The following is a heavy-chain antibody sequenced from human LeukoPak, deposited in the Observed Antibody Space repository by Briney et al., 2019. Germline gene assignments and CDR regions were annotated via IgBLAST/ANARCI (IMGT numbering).Heavy chain of an antibody. CDR2: IWYDGSNK. CDR3: AREWSYCSSTSCYPDY. Sequence: GRSLRLSCAASGFTFSSYGMHWVRQAPGKGLEWVAVIWYDGSNKYYADSVKGRFTISRDKSKNTLYLQMNSLRAEDTAVYYCAREWSYCSSTSCYPDYWGQGTLVTVSS. D-gene: IGHD2-2*01. CDR1: GFTFSSYG. V-gene: IGHV3-33*01. J-gene: IGHJ4*02.